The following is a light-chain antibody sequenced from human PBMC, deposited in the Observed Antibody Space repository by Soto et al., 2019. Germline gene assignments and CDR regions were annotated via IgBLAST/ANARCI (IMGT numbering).Light chain of an antibody. CDR2: GNN. Sequence: QSVLTQPPSASVTPGQRVTISCSGSGSSIGTNTVNWYRQLPGTAPKLLIYGNNQRPSGVPDRFSGSKSGTSASLAISGLQSEDEADYYCAAWDGSLNNVLFGGGTKVTVL. V-gene: IGLV1-44*01. J-gene: IGLJ2*01. CDR3: AAWDGSLNNVL. CDR1: GSSIGTNT.